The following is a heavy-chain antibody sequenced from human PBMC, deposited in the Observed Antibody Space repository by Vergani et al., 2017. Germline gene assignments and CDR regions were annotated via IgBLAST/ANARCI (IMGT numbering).Heavy chain of an antibody. D-gene: IGHD4-23*01. CDR2: IYNSGST. J-gene: IGHJ3*02. V-gene: IGHV4-39*07. CDR1: GGSISSTSSY. CDR3: ASQDDHNGNPGAFDI. Sequence: QLQLQESGPGLVKPSETLSLTCTVSGGSISSTSSYWGWIRQPPGKGLEWIGYIYNSGSTYYNPSLKSRVTISVDASKNQFSLKLSSVTAADTAVYYCASQDDHNGNPGAFDIWGQGTKVTVSS.